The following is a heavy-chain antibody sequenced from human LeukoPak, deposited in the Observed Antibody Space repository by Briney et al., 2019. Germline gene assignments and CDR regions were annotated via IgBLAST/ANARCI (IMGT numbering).Heavy chain of an antibody. CDR2: VYRGNDT. CDR1: GFXVFTNH. D-gene: IGHD3-10*02. V-gene: IGHV3-53*01. CDR3: ARDLHYYVAMDV. J-gene: IGHJ6*02. Sequence: GGSLRLSCAASGFXVFTNHINWVRQAPGKGQEWVSVVYRGNDTYYADSVKGRFTISRDNSKNILFLHLNSLRAEDTALYYCARDLHYYVAMDVWGQGTTVTVSS.